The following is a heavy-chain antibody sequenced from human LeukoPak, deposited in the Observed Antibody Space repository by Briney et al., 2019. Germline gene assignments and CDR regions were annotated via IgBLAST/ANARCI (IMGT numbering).Heavy chain of an antibody. CDR2: MNPNNGGI. CDR3: ARDLGQLVRNFDY. CDR1: GYTFTAYY. V-gene: IGHV1-2*02. D-gene: IGHD6-13*01. J-gene: IGHJ4*02. Sequence: GASVKVPCKASGYTFTAYYIHWVRQAPGQGLEWVGWMNPNNGGIDYAQKFQGRVTMTRDTSISTAYMELSSLRSEDTAVYYCARDLGQLVRNFDYWGQGTLVTVSS.